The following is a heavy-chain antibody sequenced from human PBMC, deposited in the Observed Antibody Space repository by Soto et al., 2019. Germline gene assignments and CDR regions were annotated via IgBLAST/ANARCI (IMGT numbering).Heavy chain of an antibody. CDR1: GFTFGNYA. D-gene: IGHD2-15*01. Sequence: GGSMRLSCVGSGFTFGNYAMSWVRQAPGKGLEWVSSITGIDGRAYYADSVKGRFTISRDNPKNTLYLQMNNLRAEDTAMFYCAKDRGPYCSGGICYPPSWFDPWGQGTQVTVSS. CDR3: AKDRGPYCSGGICYPPSWFDP. V-gene: IGHV3-23*01. CDR2: ITGIDGRA. J-gene: IGHJ5*02.